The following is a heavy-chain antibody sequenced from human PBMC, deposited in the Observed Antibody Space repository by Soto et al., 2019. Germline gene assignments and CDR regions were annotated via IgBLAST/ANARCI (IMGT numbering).Heavy chain of an antibody. D-gene: IGHD2-2*01. J-gene: IGHJ6*04. CDR1: GGSISSGGYS. Sequence: NPSETLSLTCAVSGGSISSGGYSWSWILHPPGKGLEWIGYIYHSGSTYYNPSLKSRVTISVDRSKNQFYLKLSSVTAADTAVYYCARGGMGVPAAIYGREVWGKGNTVIVSS. V-gene: IGHV4-30-2*01. CDR3: ARGGMGVPAAIYGREV. CDR2: IYHSGST.